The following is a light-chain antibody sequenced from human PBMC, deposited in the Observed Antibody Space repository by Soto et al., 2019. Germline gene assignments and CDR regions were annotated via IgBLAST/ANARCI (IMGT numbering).Light chain of an antibody. CDR2: STI. V-gene: IGLV7-43*01. Sequence: LMTPVPSLTVSPRGTFTLTCASSTGAVTSGYYPNWFQQKPGQAPRALIYSTINKHSWTPARFSGSLLGGKAALTLSGVQTVDEAEYYCLLYYGGAQLFGTGTKVTVL. CDR3: LLYYGGAQL. CDR1: TGAVTSGYY. J-gene: IGLJ1*01.